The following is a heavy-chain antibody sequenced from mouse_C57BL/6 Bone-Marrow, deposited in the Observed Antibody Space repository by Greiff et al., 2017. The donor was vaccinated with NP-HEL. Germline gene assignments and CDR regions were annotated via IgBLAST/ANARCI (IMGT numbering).Heavy chain of an antibody. Sequence: EVMLVESGGGLVQPGGSLSLSCAASGFTFTDYYMSWVRQPPGKALEWLGFIRNKANGYTTEYSASVKGRFTISRDNSQSILYLQMNALRAEDRATYYCARLYSRAMDYWGQGTSVTVSS. CDR1: GFTFTDYY. CDR2: IRNKANGYTT. V-gene: IGHV7-3*01. D-gene: IGHD2-1*01. J-gene: IGHJ4*01. CDR3: ARLYSRAMDY.